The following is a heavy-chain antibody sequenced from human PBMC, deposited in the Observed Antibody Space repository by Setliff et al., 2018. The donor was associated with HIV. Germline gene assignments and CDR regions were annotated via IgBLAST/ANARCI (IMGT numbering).Heavy chain of an antibody. CDR2: VDYSGDT. CDR1: GATIHYHY. D-gene: IGHD1-7*01. Sequence: SETLSLTCSISGATIHYHYWSWIRQPPGKGLEWIGYVDYSGDTEYNPSLQSRATISRDPSKSQVSLTLNSATAADTAVYYCTRGPGGTVPKPLEAFDVWGRGAVVTVS. J-gene: IGHJ3*01. V-gene: IGHV4-59*11. CDR3: TRGPGGTVPKPLEAFDV.